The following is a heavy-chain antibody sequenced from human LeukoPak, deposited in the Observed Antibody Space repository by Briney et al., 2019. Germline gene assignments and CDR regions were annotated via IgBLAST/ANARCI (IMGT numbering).Heavy chain of an antibody. D-gene: IGHD3-10*01. V-gene: IGHV5-51*01. CDR3: ARFRFYGSGSYYNY. CDR2: IYPGDSST. J-gene: IGHJ4*02. CDR1: GFSFTDYW. Sequence: PGESLKISCKGSGFSFTDYWIGWVRQMPGKGLEGMGMIYPGDSSTRYSPSFQCQVTISVDKAISTACLQWSSLKASDTAIYYCARFRFYGSGSYYNYWGQGTLVTVSS.